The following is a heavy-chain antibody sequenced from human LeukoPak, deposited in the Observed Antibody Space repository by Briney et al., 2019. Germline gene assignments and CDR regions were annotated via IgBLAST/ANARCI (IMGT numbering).Heavy chain of an antibody. Sequence: GGSLRLSCAASGFTFSSYGMHWVRQAPGKGLEWVAFIRYDGSNKYYADSVKGRFTISRDNSKNTLYLQMNSLRAEDTAVYYCAKDPHPEYSGSYYYYFDYWGQGTLVTVPS. CDR1: GFTFSSYG. V-gene: IGHV3-30*02. J-gene: IGHJ4*02. CDR2: IRYDGSNK. CDR3: AKDPHPEYSGSYYYYFDY. D-gene: IGHD1-26*01.